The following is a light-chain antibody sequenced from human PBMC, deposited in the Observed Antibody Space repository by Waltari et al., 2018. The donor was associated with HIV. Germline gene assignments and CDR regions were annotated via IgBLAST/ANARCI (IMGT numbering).Light chain of an antibody. CDR2: AES. V-gene: IGKV1-39*01. Sequence: DIQLTQSPSSLSASVGDRVTITCRASQSISGYLNWYQQKPGKAPRPLIYAESSLQSGVPSRFRGSGSGPEFSLTIDSLQPEDFATYYCQQFYTMPVTFGQGTKLEIK. CDR3: QQFYTMPVT. CDR1: QSISGY. J-gene: IGKJ2*01.